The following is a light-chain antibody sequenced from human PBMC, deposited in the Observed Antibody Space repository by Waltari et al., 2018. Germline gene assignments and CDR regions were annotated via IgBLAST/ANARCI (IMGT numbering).Light chain of an antibody. Sequence: QSALTQPASVSGSPGPSITISCPGTSSNVGGYNYVSWYQQHPGKAPKLMIYESSNRPSGVSSRFSGSKSGNTASLTISGLQAEDEADYYCSSYTSSSTYVFGTGTKVTVL. CDR3: SSYTSSSTYV. CDR2: ESS. CDR1: SSNVGGYNY. J-gene: IGLJ1*01. V-gene: IGLV2-14*01.